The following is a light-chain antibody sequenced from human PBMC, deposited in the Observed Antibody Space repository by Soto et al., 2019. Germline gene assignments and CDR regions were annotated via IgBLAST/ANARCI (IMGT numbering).Light chain of an antibody. V-gene: IGLV1-51*01. J-gene: IGLJ3*02. CDR1: NSNIGNNY. Sequence: QSVLTQPPSVSAAPGQKVTISCSGNNSNIGNNYVSWYQHLPGTAPKLLIYDNNKRPSGIPDRFSGSKSGTSATLGITGLQTGDEADYYRGTWDSSLSASWVFGGGTKLTVL. CDR2: DNN. CDR3: GTWDSSLSASWV.